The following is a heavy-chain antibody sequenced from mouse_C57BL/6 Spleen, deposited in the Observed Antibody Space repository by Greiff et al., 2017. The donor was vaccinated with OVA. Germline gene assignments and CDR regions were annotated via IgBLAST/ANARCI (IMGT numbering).Heavy chain of an antibody. J-gene: IGHJ4*01. CDR3: ARKELYDGYYNAMDY. Sequence: VQLQQSGAELARPGASVKLSCKASGCTFTSYGISWVKQRTGQGLEWIGEIYPRSGNTYYNEKFKGKATLTADKSSSTAYMELRSLTSEDSAVYFCARKELYDGYYNAMDYWGQGTSVTVSS. D-gene: IGHD2-3*01. CDR1: GCTFTSYG. V-gene: IGHV1-81*01. CDR2: IYPRSGNT.